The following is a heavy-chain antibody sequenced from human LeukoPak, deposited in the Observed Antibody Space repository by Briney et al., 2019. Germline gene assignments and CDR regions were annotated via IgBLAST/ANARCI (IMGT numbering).Heavy chain of an antibody. Sequence: SETLSLTCTVSGVSIGSHYWSWIRQSPGKGLEWIGCVYNSGTTVYNPSLTGRVTISVDTSKNQYSLNLRSATAADAAVYYCARDAYWGQGILVTVSS. CDR1: GVSIGSHY. J-gene: IGHJ4*02. V-gene: IGHV4-59*11. CDR2: VYNSGTT. CDR3: ARDAY.